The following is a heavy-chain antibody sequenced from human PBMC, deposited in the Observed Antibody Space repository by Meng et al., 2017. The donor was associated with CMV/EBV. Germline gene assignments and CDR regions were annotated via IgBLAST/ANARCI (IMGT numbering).Heavy chain of an antibody. Sequence: ASVKVSCKASGYTFTSYDINWVRQATGQGLEWMGWMNPNSGNTGYAQKFQVRVTMTRNTSISTAYMEPSSLRSEDTAVYYCARGTWGVDWFDPWGQGTLVTVSS. CDR3: ARGTWGVDWFDP. CDR1: GYTFTSYD. J-gene: IGHJ5*02. V-gene: IGHV1-8*01. CDR2: MNPNSGNT. D-gene: IGHD3-16*01.